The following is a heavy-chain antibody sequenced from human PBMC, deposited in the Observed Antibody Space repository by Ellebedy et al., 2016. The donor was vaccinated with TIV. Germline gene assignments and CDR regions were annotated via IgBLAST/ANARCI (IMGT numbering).Heavy chain of an antibody. Sequence: GESLKISCAASGFTVSNNFMSWVRQAPGKGLEWVSVIYSGGTTHYAASVKGRFTISRDKSKNTMYLQMNSLRAEDTAVYYCAGHGDRAMTHWGQGTLVTVSS. V-gene: IGHV3-53*01. J-gene: IGHJ4*02. CDR3: AGHGDRAMTH. D-gene: IGHD5-18*01. CDR2: IYSGGTT. CDR1: GFTVSNNF.